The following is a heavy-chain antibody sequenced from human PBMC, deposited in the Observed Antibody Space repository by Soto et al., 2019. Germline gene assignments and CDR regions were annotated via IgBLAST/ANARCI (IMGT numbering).Heavy chain of an antibody. V-gene: IGHV1-69*13. Sequence: ASVKVSCKASGGTFSSYAISWVRQAPGQGLEWMGGIIPIFGTANYAQKFQGRVTITADESTSTAYMELSSLRSEDTAVYYCARDRQGDCSGGSCYSRYITYYYYGMDVWGQGTTVTVSS. CDR2: IIPIFGTA. CDR1: GGTFSSYA. CDR3: ARDRQGDCSGGSCYSRYITYYYYGMDV. J-gene: IGHJ6*02. D-gene: IGHD2-15*01.